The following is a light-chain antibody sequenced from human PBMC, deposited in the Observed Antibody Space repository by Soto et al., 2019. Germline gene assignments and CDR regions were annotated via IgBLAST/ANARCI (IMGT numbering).Light chain of an antibody. CDR1: QSISRW. CDR2: DAS. V-gene: IGKV1-5*01. CDR3: QHYNTYST. Sequence: DIQMTQSPSTLSASVGDRVTITCRASQSISRWLAWYQQKPGKAPKALIYDASTLRSGVPSRFSGGGSGTAFTLTISSLQPDDFATYYCQHYNTYSTFGQGTRLEIK. J-gene: IGKJ5*01.